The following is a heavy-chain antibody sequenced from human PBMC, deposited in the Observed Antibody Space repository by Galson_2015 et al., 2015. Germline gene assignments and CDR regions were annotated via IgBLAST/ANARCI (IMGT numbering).Heavy chain of an antibody. D-gene: IGHD3-22*01. V-gene: IGHV1-24*01. CDR1: GYTLTELS. CDR2: FDPEDGET. J-gene: IGHJ4*02. CDR3: ATLDYDSSGYYGGEDFDY. Sequence: SVKVSCKVSGYTLTELSMHWVRQAPGKGLEWMGGFDPEDGETIYAQKFQGRVTMTEDTSTDTAYMELSSLRSEDTAVYYCATLDYDSSGYYGGEDFDYWGQGTLVTVSS.